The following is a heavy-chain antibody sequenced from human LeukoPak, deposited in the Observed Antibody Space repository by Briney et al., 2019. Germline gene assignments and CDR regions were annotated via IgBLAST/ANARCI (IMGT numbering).Heavy chain of an antibody. CDR2: INSDGSST. D-gene: IGHD2-2*01. Sequence: GGSLRLSCAASGFTFSSYWMHWVRQAPGKGLVWVSRINSDGSSTSYADSVKGRFTISRDNAKNTLYLQMNSLRAEDTAVYYCAREWSYCSSTSCYYADAFDIWGQGTMVTVSS. CDR1: GFTFSSYW. CDR3: AREWSYCSSTSCYYADAFDI. J-gene: IGHJ3*02. V-gene: IGHV3-74*01.